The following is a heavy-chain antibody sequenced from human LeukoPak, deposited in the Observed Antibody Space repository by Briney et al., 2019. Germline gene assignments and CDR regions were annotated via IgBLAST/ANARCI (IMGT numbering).Heavy chain of an antibody. J-gene: IGHJ6*03. CDR3: ARQTSGSYYRGSYYYYMDV. CDR2: IYPGDSDT. D-gene: IGHD1-26*01. V-gene: IGHV5-51*01. Sequence: EESLKISCKGSGYSFTSYWIGWVRQMPGKGLEWMGIIYPGDSDTRYSPSFQGQVTISADKSISTAYLQWSSLKASDTAMYYCARQTSGSYYRGSYYYYMDVWGKGTTVTISS. CDR1: GYSFTSYW.